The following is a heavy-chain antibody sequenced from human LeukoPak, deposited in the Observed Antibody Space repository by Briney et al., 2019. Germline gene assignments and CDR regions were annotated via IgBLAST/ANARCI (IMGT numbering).Heavy chain of an antibody. CDR3: WSYYYDSSGYPPYDAFDI. D-gene: IGHD3-22*01. V-gene: IGHV3-7*01. CDR1: GFTFSSYW. CDR2: IKQDGSEK. Sequence: GGSLRLSCAASGFTFSSYWMSWVRQAPGKGLEWVANIKQDGSEKYYVDSVKGRFTISRDNAKNSLYLQMNSLRAEDTAVYYCWSYYYDSSGYPPYDAFDIWGQGTMVTVSS. J-gene: IGHJ3*02.